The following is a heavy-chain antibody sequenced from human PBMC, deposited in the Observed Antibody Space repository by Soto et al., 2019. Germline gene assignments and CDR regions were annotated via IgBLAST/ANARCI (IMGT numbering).Heavy chain of an antibody. CDR3: ARDKGGQLGGFDY. CDR1: GFTFSSYW. D-gene: IGHD6-6*01. V-gene: IGHV3-7*01. Sequence: GGSLRLSCAASGFTFSSYWMSWVRQAPGKGLEWVANIKQDGSEKYYVDSVKGRFTISRDNAKNSLYLQMNSLRAEDTAVYYCARDKGGQLGGFDYWGQGTLVTVSS. CDR2: IKQDGSEK. J-gene: IGHJ4*02.